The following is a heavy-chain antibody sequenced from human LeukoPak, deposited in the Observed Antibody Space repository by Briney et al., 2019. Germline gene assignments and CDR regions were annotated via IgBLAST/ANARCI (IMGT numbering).Heavy chain of an antibody. V-gene: IGHV4-38-2*01. CDR3: ARNASVVPRVRREGLYFFDY. J-gene: IGHJ4*02. CDR1: GSSINTGYY. CDR2: IYNSGSI. D-gene: IGHD2-2*01. Sequence: SETLSLTCAVSGSSINTGYYWGWIRQSPGKGLERSGSIYNSGSIYYNPSLKSRVTISVDTSKNQFSLKLTSVTAADTGVYYCARNASVVPRVRREGLYFFDYWGQGTLVTVSS.